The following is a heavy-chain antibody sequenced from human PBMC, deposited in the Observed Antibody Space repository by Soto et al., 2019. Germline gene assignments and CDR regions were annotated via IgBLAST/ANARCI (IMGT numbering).Heavy chain of an antibody. J-gene: IGHJ4*02. D-gene: IGHD6-6*01. V-gene: IGHV1-18*01. Sequence: ASVKVSCKASGYTFTSYAVSWVRQAPGQGLEWMGWINAYNGHIKYAQKLQGRVTMTSDTSTSTAYMELRSLRSDDTAVYYCARDDPPLAYSGQGTLVTASS. CDR2: INAYNGHI. CDR1: GYTFTSYA. CDR3: ARDDPPLAY.